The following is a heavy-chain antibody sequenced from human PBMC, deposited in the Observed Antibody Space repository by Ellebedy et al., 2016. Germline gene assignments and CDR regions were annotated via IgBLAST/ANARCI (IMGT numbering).Heavy chain of an antibody. Sequence: ASVKVSXXASGYTSTNYAITWVRQAPGQGLEWLGWINPNSGDTNYAQNFQGWVTMTRDTSISTVYMELSRLTSDDTAVYYCARDRMHRFDYWGQGTLVTVSS. CDR1: GYTSTNYA. V-gene: IGHV1-2*04. CDR3: ARDRMHRFDY. CDR2: INPNSGDT. J-gene: IGHJ4*02.